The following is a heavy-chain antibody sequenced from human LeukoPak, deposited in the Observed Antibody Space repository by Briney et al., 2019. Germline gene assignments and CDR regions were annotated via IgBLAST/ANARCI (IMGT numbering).Heavy chain of an antibody. V-gene: IGHV4-59*12. D-gene: IGHD2-2*01. CDR2: MYYSGST. CDR1: GGSISSYY. J-gene: IGHJ5*02. CDR3: ARGARYCSSTSCYPYNWFDP. Sequence: PSETLSLTCTVSGGSISSYYWSWIRQPPGKGLEWIGYMYYSGSTYYNPSLKSRVTISVDTSKNQFSLKLSSVTAADTAVYYCARGARYCSSTSCYPYNWFDPWGQGTLVTVSS.